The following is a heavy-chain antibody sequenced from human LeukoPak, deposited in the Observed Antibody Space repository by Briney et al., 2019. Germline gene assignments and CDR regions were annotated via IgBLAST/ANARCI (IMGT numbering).Heavy chain of an antibody. CDR2: INPNSGGT. CDR3: ARVQQLVLSVLNWFDP. Sequence: GASVKVSCKASGYTFTGYYMHWVRQAPGQGLEWMGWINPNSGGTNYAQKFQGRVTMTRDTSISTAYMELSRLRSDDTAVYYCARVQQLVLSVLNWFDPWGQGTLVTVSS. D-gene: IGHD6-13*01. CDR1: GYTFTGYY. V-gene: IGHV1-2*02. J-gene: IGHJ5*02.